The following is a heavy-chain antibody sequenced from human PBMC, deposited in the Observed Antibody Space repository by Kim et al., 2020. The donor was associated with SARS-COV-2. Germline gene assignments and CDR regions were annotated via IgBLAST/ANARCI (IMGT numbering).Heavy chain of an antibody. CDR3: AREVFCGGDCVPFQF. V-gene: IGHV4-59*01. D-gene: IGHD2-21*02. Sequence: SETLSLTCSVSGGSISTYYWSWIRQPPGKGLEWIGQIYNSGSTNYNPSLKSRVTISVDKYKNQFSLKLSSVTAADTAVYYCAREVFCGGDCVPFQFWGQGTLVSVSS. CDR2: IYNSGST. J-gene: IGHJ4*02. CDR1: GGSISTYY.